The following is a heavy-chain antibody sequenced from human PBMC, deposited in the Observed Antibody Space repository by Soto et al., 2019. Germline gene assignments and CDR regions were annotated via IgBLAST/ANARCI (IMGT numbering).Heavy chain of an antibody. Sequence: GASVKVSCKASGYTFTSYGISWVRQAPGQGLEWMGWISAYNGNTNYAQKLQGRVTMTTDTSTSTAYMELRSLRSDDTAVYYCARDEVVGDYEGPDYYYYGMDVWGQGTTVTVS. CDR2: ISAYNGNT. CDR3: ARDEVVGDYEGPDYYYYGMDV. J-gene: IGHJ6*02. D-gene: IGHD4-17*01. V-gene: IGHV1-18*01. CDR1: GYTFTSYG.